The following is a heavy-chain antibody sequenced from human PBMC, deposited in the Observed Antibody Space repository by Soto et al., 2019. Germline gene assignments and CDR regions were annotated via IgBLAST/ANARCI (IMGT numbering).Heavy chain of an antibody. J-gene: IGHJ1*01. Sequence: ASVKISCKASGGTFSSYAISWVRQAPGQGLEWVGGIIPMFGTVHYAQKFRGRVTITADKSTSTAYMELSSLRSEDTAVYYCARGPPHMVVVTYIQNWGQGTLVTVSS. D-gene: IGHD2-21*02. CDR1: GGTFSSYA. V-gene: IGHV1-69*06. CDR2: IIPMFGTV. CDR3: ARGPPHMVVVTYIQN.